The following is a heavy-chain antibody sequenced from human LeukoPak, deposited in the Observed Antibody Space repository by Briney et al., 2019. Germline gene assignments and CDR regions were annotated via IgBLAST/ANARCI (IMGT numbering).Heavy chain of an antibody. CDR1: GYSFTDYW. D-gene: IGHD7-27*01. Sequence: GESLKISCKGSGYSFTDYWIGWVRQMPGKGLEWMGIICPGDSDIRYSPSFKGQVTISADKSISTAYLQWSSLKASDTAIYYCARHLGISYYFDYWGQGTLVTVSS. CDR3: ARHLGISYYFDY. CDR2: ICPGDSDI. J-gene: IGHJ4*02. V-gene: IGHV5-51*01.